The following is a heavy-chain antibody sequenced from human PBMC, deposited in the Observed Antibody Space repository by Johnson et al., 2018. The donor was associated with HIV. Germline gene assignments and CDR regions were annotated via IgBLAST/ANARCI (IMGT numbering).Heavy chain of an antibody. CDR1: GVIFSDYY. CDR3: ARESELLSSSDSFDI. V-gene: IGHV3-11*04. Sequence: QVQLVESGGGLVKPGGSLRLSCVASGVIFSDYYMSWIRQAPGKGLEWVSYISGSGGSTYYADSVKGQFTISRDNSKNTLYLQMNSLRAEDTAVYYCARESELLSSSDSFDIWGQGIKVTVSS. CDR2: ISGSGGST. D-gene: IGHD6-6*01. J-gene: IGHJ3*02.